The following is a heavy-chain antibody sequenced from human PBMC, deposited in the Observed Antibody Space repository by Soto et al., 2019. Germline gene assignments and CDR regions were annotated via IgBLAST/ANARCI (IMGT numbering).Heavy chain of an antibody. J-gene: IGHJ4*02. D-gene: IGHD2-2*01. CDR1: GGSISSYY. V-gene: IGHV4-59*08. Sequence: SETLSLTCTVSGGSISSYYWSWIRQPPGKGLEWIGYIYYSGSTNYNPSLKSRVTISVDTSKNRFSLKLSSVTAADTAVYYCASTSLGYCSSTSCYAGLDYWGQGTLVTVSS. CDR2: IYYSGST. CDR3: ASTSLGYCSSTSCYAGLDY.